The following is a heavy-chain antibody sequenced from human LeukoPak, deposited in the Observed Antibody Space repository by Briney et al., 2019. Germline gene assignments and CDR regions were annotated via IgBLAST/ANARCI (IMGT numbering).Heavy chain of an antibody. J-gene: IGHJ4*02. Sequence: SETLSLTCTVSGGSISSSSYYWGWIRQPPGKGLEWIGSIYYSRSTYYNPSLKSRVTISVDTSKNQFSLKLSSVTAADTAVYYCARSVDTAMVPVFDYWGQGTLVTVSS. V-gene: IGHV4-39*01. CDR2: IYYSRST. CDR3: ARSVDTAMVPVFDY. CDR1: GGSISSSSYY. D-gene: IGHD5-18*01.